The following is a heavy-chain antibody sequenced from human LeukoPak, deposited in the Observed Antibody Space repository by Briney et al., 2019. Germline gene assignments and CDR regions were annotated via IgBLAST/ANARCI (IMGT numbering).Heavy chain of an antibody. CDR1: GYTFTGYY. CDR3: ARERQRWGALAGAFDI. V-gene: IGHV1-2*02. Sequence: GASVKVSCKASGYTFTGYYMHWVRQAPGQGLEWMGWINPNSGGTNYAQKFQGRVTMTRDTSISTAYMELSRLRSDDTAVYYCARERQRWGALAGAFDIWGQGTMVTVSS. D-gene: IGHD6-19*01. CDR2: INPNSGGT. J-gene: IGHJ3*02.